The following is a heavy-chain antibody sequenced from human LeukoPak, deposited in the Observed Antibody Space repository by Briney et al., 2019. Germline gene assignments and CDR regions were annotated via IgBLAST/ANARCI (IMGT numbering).Heavy chain of an antibody. D-gene: IGHD5-18*01. J-gene: IGHJ3*02. Sequence: ASVKVSCKASGYTFTSYDINWVRQATGQELGWMGWMNPNSGNTGYAQKFQGRVTMTRNTSISTAYMELSSLRSEDTAVYYCARVGYSNSGGAFDIWGQGTMVTVSS. CDR1: GYTFTSYD. CDR3: ARVGYSNSGGAFDI. CDR2: MNPNSGNT. V-gene: IGHV1-8*01.